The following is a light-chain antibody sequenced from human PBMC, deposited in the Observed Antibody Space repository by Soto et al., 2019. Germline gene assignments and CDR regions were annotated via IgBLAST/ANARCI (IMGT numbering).Light chain of an antibody. Sequence: EIVLTQSPGTLSLSPGKRATLSCRASQSISSSYLAWYQQRPGQAPRLLIYGASTRATGIPARFSGSGSGTNFTLTISSLEPEDFAVYYCQQRNNWPRSTFGQGTRLEIK. CDR3: QQRNNWPRST. V-gene: IGKV3D-20*02. CDR1: QSISSSY. CDR2: GAS. J-gene: IGKJ5*01.